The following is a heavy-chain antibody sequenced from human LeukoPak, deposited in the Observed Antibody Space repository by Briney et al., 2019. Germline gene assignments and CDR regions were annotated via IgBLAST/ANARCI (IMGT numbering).Heavy chain of an antibody. Sequence: GGSLRLSCAASGFTVSSNYMSWVRQAPGKGLEWVSVIYSGGSTYYADSVKGRFTISRGNSKNTLYLQMNSLRAEDTAVYYCARELKSETGHYWGQGTLVTVSS. J-gene: IGHJ4*02. D-gene: IGHD3-10*01. CDR3: ARELKSETGHY. CDR1: GFTVSSNY. CDR2: IYSGGST. V-gene: IGHV3-53*01.